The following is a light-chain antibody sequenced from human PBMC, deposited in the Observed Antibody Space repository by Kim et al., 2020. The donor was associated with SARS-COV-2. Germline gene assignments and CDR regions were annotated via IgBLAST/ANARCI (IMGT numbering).Light chain of an antibody. J-gene: IGKJ4*01. Sequence: EIVMTQSPATLSVSPGERATLSCRASQSVSSNLAWYQQKPGQAPRLLIYGASTRANGIPARFSGSGYGTEFTLTISSLQSEDFALYYCQQYNNWPPLTFGGGTKVDIK. CDR2: GAS. CDR3: QQYNNWPPLT. V-gene: IGKV3-15*01. CDR1: QSVSSN.